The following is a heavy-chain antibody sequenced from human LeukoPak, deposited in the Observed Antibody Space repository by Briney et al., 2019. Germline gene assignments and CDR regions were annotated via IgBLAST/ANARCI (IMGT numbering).Heavy chain of an antibody. CDR3: ASVGYCSSTSCYYYYYYMDV. J-gene: IGHJ6*03. CDR1: GYTFTGYY. Sequence: GASVKVSCKASGYTFTGYYMHWVRQAPGQGLEWMGWINPNSGGTNYAQKFQGRVTRTRDTSISTAYMELSRLRSDDTAVYYCASVGYCSSTSCYYYYYYMDVWGKGTTVTVSS. D-gene: IGHD2-2*01. V-gene: IGHV1-2*02. CDR2: INPNSGGT.